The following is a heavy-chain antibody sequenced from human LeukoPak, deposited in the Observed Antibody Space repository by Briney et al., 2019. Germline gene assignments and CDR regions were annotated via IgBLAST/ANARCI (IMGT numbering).Heavy chain of an antibody. J-gene: IGHJ4*02. CDR1: GGSFSGYY. CDR3: ARHAYYDSSGTASDY. D-gene: IGHD3-22*01. Sequence: PSETLSLTCAVYGGSFSGYYWSWIRQPPGKGLEWIGTIFYTGSTYYNPSLKSRVTMSVDTSKNQFSLKLSSVTAADTAVYYCARHAYYDSSGTASDYWGQGTLVTVSS. CDR2: IFYTGST. V-gene: IGHV4-34*12.